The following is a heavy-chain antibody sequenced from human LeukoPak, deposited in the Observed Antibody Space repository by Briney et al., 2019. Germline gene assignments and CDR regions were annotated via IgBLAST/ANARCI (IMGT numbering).Heavy chain of an antibody. V-gene: IGHV3-74*01. D-gene: IGHD2-15*01. Sequence: HPGGSLRLSCAASGFTFSSYWMHWVRQAPGKGLVWVSRINSDGSSTSYADSVKGRFTISRDNAKNTLYLQMNSLRAEDTAVYYCARGGLAAFIDLWGQGTLVTVSS. CDR1: GFTFSSYW. CDR3: ARGGLAAFIDL. J-gene: IGHJ5*02. CDR2: INSDGSST.